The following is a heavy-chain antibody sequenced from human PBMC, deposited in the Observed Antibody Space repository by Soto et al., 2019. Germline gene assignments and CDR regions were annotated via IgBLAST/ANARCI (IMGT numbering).Heavy chain of an antibody. V-gene: IGHV4-31*11. Sequence: SETLSLTCGVSGASISSGVYYWNWIRQYPGKGLEWIGYIHYSGRTYYKPSLKSRVIISVDTSKNQFSLKLSSVTAADTAVYYCARGRSSSWYDYWGQGTLVPVSS. D-gene: IGHD6-13*01. CDR1: GASISSGVYY. J-gene: IGHJ4*02. CDR2: IHYSGRT. CDR3: ARGRSSSWYDY.